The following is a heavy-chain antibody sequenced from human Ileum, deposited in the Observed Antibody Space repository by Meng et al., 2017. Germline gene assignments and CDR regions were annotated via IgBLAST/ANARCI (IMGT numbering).Heavy chain of an antibody. CDR1: GFTFSSHW. Sequence: GESLKISCAASGFTFSSHWMNWVRQAPGKGLVWVSRINTDGSTTTYADSVKGRFTISRDNAKNTVFLQMNSLRAEDTAVYYCVGMTVGWGQGKRVTCAS. J-gene: IGHJ4*02. D-gene: IGHD3-22*01. CDR3: VGMTVG. V-gene: IGHV3-74*03. CDR2: INTDGSTT.